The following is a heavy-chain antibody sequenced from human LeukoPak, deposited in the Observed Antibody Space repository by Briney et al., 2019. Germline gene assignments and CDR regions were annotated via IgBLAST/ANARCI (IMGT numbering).Heavy chain of an antibody. J-gene: IGHJ4*02. CDR1: GGSISYSSYS. Sequence: SETLSLTCTVSGGSISYSSYSWGWVRQPPGEGLEWIGSSYYSGSTYYNPSLKSRVTISLDTSNNQFSLRLSSVTAADTAVYYCYCTTDYWGRGTLVTVSS. V-gene: IGHV4-39*07. CDR2: SYYSGST. D-gene: IGHD1-1*01. CDR3: YCTTDY.